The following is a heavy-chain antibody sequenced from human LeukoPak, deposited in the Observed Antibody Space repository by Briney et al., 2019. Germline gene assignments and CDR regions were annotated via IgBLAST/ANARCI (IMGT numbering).Heavy chain of an antibody. J-gene: IGHJ4*02. D-gene: IGHD3-16*02. V-gene: IGHV4-34*01. CDR1: GGSFSGYY. CDR3: ARLTYYDYVWGSYRYYFDY. Sequence: SETLSLTCAVYGGSFSGYYWSWIRQPPGKGLEWIGEINHSGSTNYNPSLKSRVTISVDTSKSQFSLKLSSVTAADTAVYYCARLTYYDYVWGSYRYYFDYWGQGTLVTVSS. CDR2: INHSGST.